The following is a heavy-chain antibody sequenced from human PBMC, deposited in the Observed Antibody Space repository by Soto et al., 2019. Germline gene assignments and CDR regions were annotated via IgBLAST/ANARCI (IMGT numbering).Heavy chain of an antibody. CDR3: AKVDTAMVILPLVDY. Sequence: EVQLLESGGGLVQPGGSLRLSCAASGFTFSSYAMSWVRQAPGKGLEWVSAISGSGGNTYYADSVKGRFTISRDNSKNTLYLQMNSLRAEDTAVYYCAKVDTAMVILPLVDYWGQGTLVTVSS. V-gene: IGHV3-23*01. CDR2: ISGSGGNT. CDR1: GFTFSSYA. D-gene: IGHD5-18*01. J-gene: IGHJ4*02.